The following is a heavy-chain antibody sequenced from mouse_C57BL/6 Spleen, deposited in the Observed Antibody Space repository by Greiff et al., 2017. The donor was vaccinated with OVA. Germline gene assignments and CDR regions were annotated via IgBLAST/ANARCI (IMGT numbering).Heavy chain of an antibody. Sequence: QVQLQQPGAELVMPGASVTLSCKASGYTFTSSWMHWVKQRPGPGLAWIGEIAPSDSYTNYNQKFKGKSTLTVDKSSSTAYMQLSSRTSEDSAVYYGARRGSSYHWYFDVWGTGTTVTVSS. V-gene: IGHV1-69*01. D-gene: IGHD1-1*01. J-gene: IGHJ1*03. CDR2: IAPSDSYT. CDR3: ARRGSSYHWYFDV. CDR1: GYTFTSSW.